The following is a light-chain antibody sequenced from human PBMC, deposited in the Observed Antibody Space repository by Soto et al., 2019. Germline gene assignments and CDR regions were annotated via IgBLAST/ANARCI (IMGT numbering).Light chain of an antibody. CDR1: LKTLPGGHY. CDR3: SLSYSGGRI. Sequence: QAVVPQKPSRTVPQEGQVPLTGAPALKTLPGGHYPYWFQQKPGQAPRTLIHDTDNKHSWTPARFSGSLLGGKAALTLSGAQPEDEAEYYCSLSYSGGRIFGGGTKLTVL. J-gene: IGLJ2*01. CDR2: DTD. V-gene: IGLV7-46*01.